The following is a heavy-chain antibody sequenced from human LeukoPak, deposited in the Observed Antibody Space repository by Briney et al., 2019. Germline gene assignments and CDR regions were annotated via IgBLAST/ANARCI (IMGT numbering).Heavy chain of an antibody. CDR2: INAGNGNT. V-gene: IGHV1-3*01. J-gene: IGHJ4*02. D-gene: IGHD3-9*01. CDR3: ARDGFDWLLEVEYYFDY. CDR1: GYTFTSYA. Sequence: ASVKVSCKASGYTFTSYAMHWVRQAPGQRLERMGWINAGNGNTKYSQKFQGRVTITRDTSASTAYMELSSLRSEDAAVYYCARDGFDWLLEVEYYFDYWGQGTLVTVSS.